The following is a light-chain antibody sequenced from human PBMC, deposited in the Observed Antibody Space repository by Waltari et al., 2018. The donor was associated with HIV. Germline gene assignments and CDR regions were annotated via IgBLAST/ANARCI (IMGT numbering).Light chain of an antibody. Sequence: QSALTQPRSVSGSPGQSVTISCTGTSSDVGGYNFVSWYQHHPGKAPKLMLYDVSKRPSGVPARFSGSKSGNTASLTVSGLRPEDEGDYYCSSYGGRDNLVFGAGTKLTVL. CDR3: SSYGGRDNLV. J-gene: IGLJ3*02. CDR1: SSDVGGYNF. CDR2: DVS. V-gene: IGLV2-11*01.